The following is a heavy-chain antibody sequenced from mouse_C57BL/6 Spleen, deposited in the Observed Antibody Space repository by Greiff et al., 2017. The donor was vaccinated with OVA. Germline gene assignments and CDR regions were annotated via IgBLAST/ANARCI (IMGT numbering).Heavy chain of an antibody. CDR1: GYTFTSYW. J-gene: IGHJ1*03. CDR2: IYPGSGST. D-gene: IGHD1-1*01. CDR3: ARGGYGSRNWYFDV. Sequence: QVQLKQPGAELVKPGASVKMSCKASGYTFTSYWITWVKQRPGQGLEWIGDIYPGSGSTNYNEKFKSKATLTVDTSSSTAYMQLSSLTSEDSAVYYCARGGYGSRNWYFDVWGTGTTVTVSS. V-gene: IGHV1-55*01.